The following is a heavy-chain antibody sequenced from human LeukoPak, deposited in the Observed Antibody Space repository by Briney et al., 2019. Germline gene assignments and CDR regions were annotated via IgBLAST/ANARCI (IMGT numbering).Heavy chain of an antibody. Sequence: SETLSLTCTVSGGSISSYYWSWIRQPPGKGLEWIGYIYYSGSTYYNPSLKSRVTISVDTSKNQFSLKLSSVTAADTAVYYCARQGIGYRDYFDYWGQGTLVTVSS. CDR3: ARQGIGYRDYFDY. V-gene: IGHV4-59*08. CDR2: IYYSGST. CDR1: GGSISSYY. J-gene: IGHJ4*02. D-gene: IGHD6-25*01.